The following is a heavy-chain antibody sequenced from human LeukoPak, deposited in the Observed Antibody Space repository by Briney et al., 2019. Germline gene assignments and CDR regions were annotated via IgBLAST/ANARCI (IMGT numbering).Heavy chain of an antibody. V-gene: IGHV3-48*03. D-gene: IGHD3-22*01. J-gene: IGHJ4*02. CDR3: AVDSSGQFDY. Sequence: GGSLRLSCAASGFTFSRYEMNWVRQAPGKGLEWVSYISSSGSTIYYADSVKGRFTISRDNAKNSLYLQMNSLRAEDTAVYYCAVDSSGQFDYWGQGTLVTVSS. CDR2: ISSSGSTI. CDR1: GFTFSRYE.